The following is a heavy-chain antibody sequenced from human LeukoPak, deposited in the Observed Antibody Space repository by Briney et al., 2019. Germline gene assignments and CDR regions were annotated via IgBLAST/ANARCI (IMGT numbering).Heavy chain of an antibody. D-gene: IGHD2-8*02. Sequence: ASVKVSCKSSGYTFTSYYMHWVRQAPGQGLEWMGVINPSDGSTSYAQKFQGRVTMTRDTSTSTVYMDLSSLRSEDTAVYYCAREPPATGYYDDWGQGTLVTVSS. V-gene: IGHV1-46*01. CDR2: INPSDGST. J-gene: IGHJ4*02. CDR3: AREPPATGYYDD. CDR1: GYTFTSYY.